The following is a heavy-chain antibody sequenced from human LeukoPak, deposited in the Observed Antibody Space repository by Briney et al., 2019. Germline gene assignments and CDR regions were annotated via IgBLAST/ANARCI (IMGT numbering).Heavy chain of an antibody. CDR3: ARDSGLGPTWHPFDH. V-gene: IGHV1-2*02. Sequence: ASVKVSCKASGYTFTGYYMHWVRQAPGQGLEWMGWINPNSGGTNYAQKFRGRVTMTRDTSISTAYMALSGLRSGDTAVYYCARDSGLGPTWHPFDHWGQGTTVTVSS. CDR1: GYTFTGYY. D-gene: IGHD1-26*01. J-gene: IGHJ4*02. CDR2: INPNSGGT.